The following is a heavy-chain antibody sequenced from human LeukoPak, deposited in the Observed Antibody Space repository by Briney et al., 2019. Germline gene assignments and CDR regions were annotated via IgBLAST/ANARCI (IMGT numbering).Heavy chain of an antibody. V-gene: IGHV4-30-4*07. CDR2: IYYSGST. CDR1: GDSISSGGYS. Sequence: SETLSLTCAVSGDSISSGGYSWTWIRRPPGKGLDWIGYIYYSGSTFYNPSLKSRVTISVDMSKNHFSLRLRSVTAADTAMYYCARGTLYRGWSYYLDFWGQGSQVTVSS. CDR3: ARGTLYRGWSYYLDF. D-gene: IGHD6-19*01. J-gene: IGHJ4*02.